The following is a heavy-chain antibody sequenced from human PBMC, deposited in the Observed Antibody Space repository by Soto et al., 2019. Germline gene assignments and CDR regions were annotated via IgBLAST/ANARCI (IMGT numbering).Heavy chain of an antibody. Sequence: GGSLRLSCAASGFNVSGNYMSWVRQAPGRGLEWVSGVYGGGTIYYADSVKGRFTISRDNSKSTLYLQMNSLRVEDTAVYYCARVDYGDLEGLVYGMDVWGQGTTVTVSS. CDR1: GFNVSGNY. J-gene: IGHJ6*02. D-gene: IGHD4-17*01. V-gene: IGHV3-53*01. CDR3: ARVDYGDLEGLVYGMDV. CDR2: VYGGGTI.